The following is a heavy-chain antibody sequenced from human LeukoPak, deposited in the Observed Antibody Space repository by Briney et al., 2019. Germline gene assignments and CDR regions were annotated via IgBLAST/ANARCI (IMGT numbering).Heavy chain of an antibody. CDR3: ARVRFSYDILTGYYRGSSNWFDP. V-gene: IGHV4-4*07. D-gene: IGHD3-9*01. CDR2: IYTSGST. CDR1: GGSISSYY. J-gene: IGHJ5*02. Sequence: SETLSLTCTVSGGSISSYYWSWLRQPAGKGLEWLGRIYTSGSTNYNPSLKSRVTMSVDTSKNQFSLKLSSVTAADTAVYYCARVRFSYDILTGYYRGSSNWFDPWGQGTLVTVSS.